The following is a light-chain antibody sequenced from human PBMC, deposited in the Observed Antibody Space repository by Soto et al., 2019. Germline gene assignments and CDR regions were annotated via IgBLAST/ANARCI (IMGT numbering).Light chain of an antibody. CDR1: TSNIGNNY. Sequence: QSVLTQPPSGSAVPGQKGTISCSGSTSNIGNNYVSWFQQLPGTAPKLIIYQSNRRPSGIPDRFSGSKSGTSATLGITGLQTGDEADYYCGSWDHSVSGFVFGTGTKVTVL. V-gene: IGLV1-51*02. CDR2: QSN. CDR3: GSWDHSVSGFV. J-gene: IGLJ1*01.